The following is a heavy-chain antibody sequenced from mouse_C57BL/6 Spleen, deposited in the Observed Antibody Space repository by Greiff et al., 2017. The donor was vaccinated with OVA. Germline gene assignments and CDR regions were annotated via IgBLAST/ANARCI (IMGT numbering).Heavy chain of an antibody. Sequence: VQLQQPGAELVKPGASVKLSCKASGYTFTSYWMHWVKQRPGRGLEWIGRIDPNSGGTKYNEKFKSKATLTVDKPSSTAYMKLSSLTSEDYAVYYCARHYYGSIYFDYWGQGTTLTVCS. J-gene: IGHJ2*01. CDR2: IDPNSGGT. CDR1: GYTFTSYW. CDR3: ARHYYGSIYFDY. V-gene: IGHV1-62-3*01. D-gene: IGHD1-1*01.